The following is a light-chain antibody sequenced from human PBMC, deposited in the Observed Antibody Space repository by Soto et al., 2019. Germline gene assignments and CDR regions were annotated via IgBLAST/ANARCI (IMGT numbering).Light chain of an antibody. CDR2: DAS. CDR3: QQYHSYSWT. Sequence: DIQMTQSPSTLSASVGDRVTITCRASQRVSNWLAWYQQKPGKAPELLIYDASSLESGVPSRIRGSGSGTEFTLTISGLQPDAFATYFCQQYHSYSWTFGQGTKVEIK. CDR1: QRVSNW. J-gene: IGKJ1*01. V-gene: IGKV1-5*01.